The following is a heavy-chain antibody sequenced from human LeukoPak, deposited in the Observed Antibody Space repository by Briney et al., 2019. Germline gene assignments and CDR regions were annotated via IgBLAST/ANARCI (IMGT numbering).Heavy chain of an antibody. CDR2: INHSGST. CDR3: ARVGRITMVRGVIRAFDY. Sequence: SETLSLTCAGYGGSFSGYYWSWIRQPPGKGLEWIGEINHSGSTNYNPSLKSRVTISVDTSKNQFSLKLSSVTAADTAVYYCARVGRITMVRGVIRAFDYWGQGTLVTVSS. CDR1: GGSFSGYY. J-gene: IGHJ4*02. V-gene: IGHV4-34*01. D-gene: IGHD3-10*01.